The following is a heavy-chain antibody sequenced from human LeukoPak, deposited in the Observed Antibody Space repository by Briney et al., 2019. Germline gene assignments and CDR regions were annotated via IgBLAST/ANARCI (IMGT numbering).Heavy chain of an antibody. V-gene: IGHV1-8*02. Sequence: ASVKVSCKASGYTFTTYDIHWVRQAAGQGLEWMGWMNPNSGNTGYAQNFQNRVTMTRDTSISTAYMELSSLRSEDTALYYCARLVTRTVIAIEGGDYWGQGTLVTVSS. CDR3: ARLVTRTVIAIEGGDY. D-gene: IGHD2-21*01. CDR1: GYTFTTYD. J-gene: IGHJ4*02. CDR2: MNPNSGNT.